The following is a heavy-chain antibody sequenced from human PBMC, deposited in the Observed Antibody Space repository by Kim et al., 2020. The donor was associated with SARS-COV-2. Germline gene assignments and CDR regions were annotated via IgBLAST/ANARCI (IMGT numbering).Heavy chain of an antibody. CDR3: AMGSRLPDSGSYYGTTPYYYYGMDV. Sequence: ASVKVSCKASGYTFTSYGISWVRQAPGQGLEWMGWISAYNGNTNYAQKLQGRVTMTTDTSTSTAYMELRSLRSDDTAVYYCAMGSRLPDSGSYYGTTPYYYYGMDVWGQGTTVTVSS. CDR1: GYTFTSYG. J-gene: IGHJ6*02. D-gene: IGHD1-26*01. CDR2: ISAYNGNT. V-gene: IGHV1-18*01.